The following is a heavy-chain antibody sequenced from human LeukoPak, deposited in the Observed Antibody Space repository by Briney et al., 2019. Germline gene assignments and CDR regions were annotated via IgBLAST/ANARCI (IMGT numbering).Heavy chain of an antibody. CDR2: ISSSGSYI. Sequence: GGSLRLSCAASGFTFSTYTMNWVRQAPGKGLEWVSSISSSGSYIYYADSVKGRFTISRDNAKNSLYLEMTSLRADDTAVYYCARDRVLQYFDYWGQGALVTVSS. CDR3: ARDRVLQYFDY. V-gene: IGHV3-21*01. J-gene: IGHJ4*02. D-gene: IGHD3-3*01. CDR1: GFTFSTYT.